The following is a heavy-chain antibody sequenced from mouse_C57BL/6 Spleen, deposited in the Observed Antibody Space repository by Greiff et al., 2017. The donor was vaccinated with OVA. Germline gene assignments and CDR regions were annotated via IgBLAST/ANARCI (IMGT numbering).Heavy chain of an antibody. Sequence: VQLQQSGPVLVKPGASVKMSCKASGYTFTDYYMNWVKQSHGKSLEWIGVINPYNGGTSYNQKFKGKATLTVDKSSSTAYMELNSLTSEDSAVYYCARGVTTANWYFDVWGTGTTVTVSS. CDR2: INPYNGGT. CDR3: ARGVTTANWYFDV. J-gene: IGHJ1*03. V-gene: IGHV1-19*01. D-gene: IGHD1-2*01. CDR1: GYTFTDYY.